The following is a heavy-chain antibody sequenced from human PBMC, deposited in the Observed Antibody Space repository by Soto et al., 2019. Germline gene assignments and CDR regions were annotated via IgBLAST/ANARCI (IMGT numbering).Heavy chain of an antibody. V-gene: IGHV3-53*01. D-gene: IGHD3-22*01. CDR3: ASNYYEISGSYKGALDY. CDR1: GFTVSSNY. CDR2: IYSEGAT. J-gene: IGHJ4*02. Sequence: EVQLVESGGGLIQPGGSLRLSCAASGFTVSSNYMSWVRQAPGKGLEWVSVIYSEGATYYAASVKGRFTISKDNSKSTVYLQMNSLRDEDTAVYYCASNYYEISGSYKGALDYWGQGILVTVSS.